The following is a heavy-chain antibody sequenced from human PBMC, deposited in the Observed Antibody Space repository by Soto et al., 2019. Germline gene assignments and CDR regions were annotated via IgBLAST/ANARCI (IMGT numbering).Heavy chain of an antibody. J-gene: IGHJ6*03. CDR2: IYHSGST. CDR1: SGSISSSNW. V-gene: IGHV4-4*02. Sequence: SETLSLTCAVSSGSISSSNWWSWVRQPPGKGLAWIGEIYHSGSTNYNPSLKSRVTISVDKSKNQFSLKLSSVTAADTAVYYCARGGTGTTRYYYYYMDVWGKGTTVTVSS. D-gene: IGHD1-7*01. CDR3: ARGGTGTTRYYYYYMDV.